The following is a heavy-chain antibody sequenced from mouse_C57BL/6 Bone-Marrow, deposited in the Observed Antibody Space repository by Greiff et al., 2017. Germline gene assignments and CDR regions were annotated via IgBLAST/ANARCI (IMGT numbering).Heavy chain of an antibody. D-gene: IGHD2-4*01. V-gene: IGHV1-55*01. CDR3: ARGGYYDAMDY. CDR2: IYPGSGST. CDR1: GYTFTSYW. Sequence: QVQLQQPGAELVKPGASVKMSCKASGYTFTSYWITWVKQRPGQGLEWIGDIYPGSGSTNYNEKFKSKVTLTVDTSSSTAYMQLSSLTSEDSAVYYCARGGYYDAMDYWGQGTSVTVSA. J-gene: IGHJ4*01.